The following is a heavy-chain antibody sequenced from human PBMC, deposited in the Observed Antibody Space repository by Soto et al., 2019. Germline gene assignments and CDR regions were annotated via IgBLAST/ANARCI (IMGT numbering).Heavy chain of an antibody. V-gene: IGHV4-39*01. CDR1: GGSISSSSYY. D-gene: IGHD3-22*01. CDR3: ARLERLSGYYARGRVNYYFDY. J-gene: IGHJ4*02. CDR2: IYYSGST. Sequence: KASETLSLTCTVSGGSISSSSYYWGWIRQPPGKGLEWIGSIYYSGSTYYNPSLKSRVTISVDTSKNQFSLKLSSVTAADTAVYYCARLERLSGYYARGRVNYYFDYWGQGTLVTVSS.